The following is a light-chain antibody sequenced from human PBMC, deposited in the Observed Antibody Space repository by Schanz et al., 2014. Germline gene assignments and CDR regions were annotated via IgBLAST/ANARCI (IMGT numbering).Light chain of an antibody. CDR1: QSVNSN. Sequence: EIVMTQSPATLSVSPGERATLSCRASQSVNSNLAWYQQKPGLPPRLLIYGASTRATDIPARFTGSGAGTEFTLTISSLQSEDFAVYYCQQFNKWPPTFGPGTKVEIK. V-gene: IGKV3-15*01. CDR2: GAS. J-gene: IGKJ1*01. CDR3: QQFNKWPPT.